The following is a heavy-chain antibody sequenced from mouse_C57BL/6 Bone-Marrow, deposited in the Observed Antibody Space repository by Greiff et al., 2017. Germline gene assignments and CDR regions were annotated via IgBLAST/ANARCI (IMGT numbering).Heavy chain of an antibody. J-gene: IGHJ1*03. D-gene: IGHD1-1*01. CDR1: GYTFTNYW. V-gene: IGHV1-63*01. CDR3: ARDYGSSTSGVPYWYFDV. CDR2: IYPGGGYT. Sequence: QVHVKQSGAELVRPGTSVKMSCKASGYTFTNYWIGWAKQRPGHGLEWIGDIYPGGGYTNYNEKFKGKATLTADKSSSTAYMQFSSLTSEDSAIYYCARDYGSSTSGVPYWYFDVWGTGTTVTVSS.